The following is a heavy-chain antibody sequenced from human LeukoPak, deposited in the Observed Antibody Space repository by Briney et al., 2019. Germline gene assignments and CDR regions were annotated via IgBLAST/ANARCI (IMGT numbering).Heavy chain of an antibody. Sequence: SETLSLTCAVYGGSFSGYYWSWIRQPPGKGLEWIGEINHSGSTNYNPSLKSRVTISVDTSKNQFSLKLSSVTAAGTAVYYCARVNDDLHDYWGQGTLVTVSS. CDR3: ARVNDDLHDY. J-gene: IGHJ4*02. CDR2: INHSGST. CDR1: GGSFSGYY. V-gene: IGHV4-34*01. D-gene: IGHD2-8*01.